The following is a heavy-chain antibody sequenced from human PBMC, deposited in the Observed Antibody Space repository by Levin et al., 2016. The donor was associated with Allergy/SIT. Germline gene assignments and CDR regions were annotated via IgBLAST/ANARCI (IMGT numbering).Heavy chain of an antibody. V-gene: IGHV3-23*01. CDR2: ISGSGTNT. J-gene: IGHJ4*02. Sequence: GGSLRLSCAASSFTFSDFGMAWVRQAPGKGLEWVSTISGSGTNTHYADSLGGRFTISRDNSKSTVYLQMNSLRAEDTAIYYCAKDVGPRQVPFFDFWGQGILVTVSS. CDR1: SFTFSDFG. D-gene: IGHD6-6*01. CDR3: AKDVGPRQVPFFDF.